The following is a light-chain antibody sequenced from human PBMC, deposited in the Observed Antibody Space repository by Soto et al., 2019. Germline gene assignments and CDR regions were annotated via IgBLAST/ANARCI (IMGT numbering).Light chain of an antibody. CDR2: TVS. V-gene: IGKV2-40*01. CDR3: MQALQTPQT. CDR1: QSLLDRDDGNMY. Sequence: EIVMTQTPLSLPVTPGEPASISCRSSQSLLDRDDGNMYLDWYVQKPGQSPQXXIYTVSYRAPGVPDRFSGSGSGTDFTLKISRVEAEDVGVYYCMQALQTPQTFGQGTKVDIK. J-gene: IGKJ1*01.